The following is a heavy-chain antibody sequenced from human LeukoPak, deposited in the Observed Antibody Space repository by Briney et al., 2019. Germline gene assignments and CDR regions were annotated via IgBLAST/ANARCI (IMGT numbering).Heavy chain of an antibody. J-gene: IGHJ5*02. CDR3: ARYNWNLNWFDP. CDR2: IYYSGST. CDR1: GGSISSSSYY. D-gene: IGHD1-7*01. V-gene: IGHV4-39*01. Sequence: NPSETLSLTCTVSGGSISSSSYYWGLIRQPPGKGLEWIGSIYYSGSTYYNPSLKSRVTISVDTSKNQFSLRLSSVTAADTAVYYCARYNWNLNWFDPWGQGTLVTVSS.